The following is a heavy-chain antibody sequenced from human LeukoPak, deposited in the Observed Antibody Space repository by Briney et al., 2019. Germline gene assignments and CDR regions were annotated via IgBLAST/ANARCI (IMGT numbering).Heavy chain of an antibody. CDR3: AREGGVMATIHSGPIDY. CDR2: VYYSGST. CDR1: GGSISSSGYY. Sequence: SETLSLTCTVSGGSISSSGYYWGWIRQPPGKGLEWIGSVYYSGSTYYSPSLKSRVTISVDTSKNQFSLKLTSVTAADTAVYYCAREGGVMATIHSGPIDYWGQGTLVTVSS. V-gene: IGHV4-39*02. J-gene: IGHJ4*02. D-gene: IGHD5-12*01.